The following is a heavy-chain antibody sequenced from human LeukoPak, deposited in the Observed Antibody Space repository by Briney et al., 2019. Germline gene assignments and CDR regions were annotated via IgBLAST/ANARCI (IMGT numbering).Heavy chain of an antibody. Sequence: SETLSVTCTVSGGSISPYYWSWIRQPPGKGLEWIGYILYSGTTTNYNPSLKSRVTISVDTSKNQFSLKLSSVTAADTAVYYCARVGDWNDLVYWGQGTLVTVSS. CDR3: ARVGDWNDLVY. J-gene: IGHJ4*02. CDR1: GGSISPYY. CDR2: ILYSGTTT. D-gene: IGHD1-1*01. V-gene: IGHV4-59*01.